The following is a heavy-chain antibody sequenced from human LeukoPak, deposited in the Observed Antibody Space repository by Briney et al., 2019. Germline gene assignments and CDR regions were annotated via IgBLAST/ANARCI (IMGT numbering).Heavy chain of an antibody. Sequence: GGSLRLSCAASGFTFDDYAMHWVRQAPGKGLEWVSGISWNSGSLGYADSVKGRFTISRDNAKNSLYLQMNSLRAEDTALYYCAKGAPNYYDSSGYNNWGQGTLVTVSS. J-gene: IGHJ4*02. D-gene: IGHD3-22*01. CDR1: GFTFDDYA. V-gene: IGHV3-9*01. CDR3: AKGAPNYYDSSGYNN. CDR2: ISWNSGSL.